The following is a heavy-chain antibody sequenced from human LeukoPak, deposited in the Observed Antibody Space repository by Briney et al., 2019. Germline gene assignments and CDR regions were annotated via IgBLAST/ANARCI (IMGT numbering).Heavy chain of an antibody. CDR1: GYTFTAYY. D-gene: IGHD6-13*01. CDR2: INPNSGGT. Sequence: ASVKVSCKASGYTFTAYYIHWVRQAPGQGLEWMGWINPNSGGTSYAQKFQGRVTMTRDTSISTAYMELSRLRSDDTAVYYCTTEPLRMTSSLKYWGQGTLVTVSS. J-gene: IGHJ4*02. V-gene: IGHV1-2*02. CDR3: TTEPLRMTSSLKY.